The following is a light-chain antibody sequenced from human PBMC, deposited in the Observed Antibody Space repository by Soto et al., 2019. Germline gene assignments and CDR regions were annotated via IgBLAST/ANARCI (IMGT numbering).Light chain of an antibody. CDR3: QQSYGTPIT. V-gene: IGKV1-39*01. CDR1: QIISTY. J-gene: IGKJ5*01. Sequence: DIQMTQSPLSLSASIGDRVTITCRASQIISTYLNWYQQKPGKAPKLLIYDASSLQSGVPSRFSGSGSGTDFTLTISSLQPEDFVIYYCQQSYGTPITFVQGTRLEIK. CDR2: DAS.